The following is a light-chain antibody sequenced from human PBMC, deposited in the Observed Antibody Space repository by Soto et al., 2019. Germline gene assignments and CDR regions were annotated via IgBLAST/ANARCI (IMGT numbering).Light chain of an antibody. CDR1: QDISNF. J-gene: IGKJ3*01. V-gene: IGKV1-33*01. CDR2: DAS. CDR3: QQADALPFT. Sequence: DIQMTQSPSSLSASVGDRFAITCLASQDISNFLNWYQQTPGKAPKLLTYDASDLETGVPSRFSGSGSGTDFTFTISNVQPEDTAPYYCQQADALPFTFGPGTKVDTK.